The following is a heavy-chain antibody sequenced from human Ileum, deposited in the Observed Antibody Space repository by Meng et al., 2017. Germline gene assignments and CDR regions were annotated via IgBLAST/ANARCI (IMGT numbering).Heavy chain of an antibody. CDR3: VRHGGYYQGF. Sequence: QDQLQESGPGLVEPVATLSFTCTGSGGSISSSFYWSWVRQSQGKGLEWIGQIYLAGSPNYNPSLESRVTISVDKSKNQFSLRLTSVTAADTAIFYCVRHGGYYQGFWGQGTLVTVSS. D-gene: IGHD4/OR15-4a*01. J-gene: IGHJ4*02. V-gene: IGHV4-4*02. CDR1: GGSISSSFY. CDR2: IYLAGSP.